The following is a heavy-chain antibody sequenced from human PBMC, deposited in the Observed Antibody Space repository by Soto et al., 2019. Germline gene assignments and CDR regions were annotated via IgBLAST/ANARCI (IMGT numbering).Heavy chain of an antibody. Sequence: QVQLVQSGAEVKKPGASVKVSCKASGYTFTSYAMHWVRQAPGQRLEWMGWINAGNGNTKYSQKFQGRVTITRDTSASTAYMELSSLRSEDTAVYYCARDRGGLYYMDVWGKGTTVTVSS. CDR1: GYTFTSYA. J-gene: IGHJ6*03. CDR3: ARDRGGLYYMDV. CDR2: INAGNGNT. V-gene: IGHV1-3*01. D-gene: IGHD3-16*01.